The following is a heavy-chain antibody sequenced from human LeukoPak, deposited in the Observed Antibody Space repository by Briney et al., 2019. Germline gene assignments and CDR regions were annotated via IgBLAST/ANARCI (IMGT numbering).Heavy chain of an antibody. CDR2: ISSSSNTI. V-gene: IGHV3-48*01. J-gene: IGHJ4*02. CDR3: ARVGIQLCVDY. Sequence: GGSLRLSRAASGFTFSSYSMNWVRQAPGKGLEWVSYISSSSNTIYYADSVKGRFTISRDNAKNSLYLQMNSLRAEDTAVYYCARVGIQLCVDYWGQGTLVTVSS. CDR1: GFTFSSYS. D-gene: IGHD5-18*01.